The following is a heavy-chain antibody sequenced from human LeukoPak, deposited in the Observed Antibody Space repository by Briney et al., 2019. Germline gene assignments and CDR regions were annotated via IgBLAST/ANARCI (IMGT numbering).Heavy chain of an antibody. D-gene: IGHD5-18*01. CDR1: GFTFSDHY. Sequence: GGSLRLSCAVSGFTFSDHYMDWVRQAPGKGLEWVGRSRNKVNSYTTEYAASVKGRFTISRDDSKNSLYLQMNSLKSEDTAVYYCARAPWSAIPHYHYYMDVWGKGTTVTVSS. CDR3: ARAPWSAIPHYHYYMDV. CDR2: SRNKVNSYTT. V-gene: IGHV3-72*01. J-gene: IGHJ6*03.